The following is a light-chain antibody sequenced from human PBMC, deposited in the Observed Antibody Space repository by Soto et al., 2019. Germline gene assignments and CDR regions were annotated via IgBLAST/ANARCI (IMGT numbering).Light chain of an antibody. V-gene: IGKV1-33*01. CDR1: QDIDKY. Sequence: DIQMTQSPSSLSASVGDRVTITCRASQDIDKYLNWYQQKPGKAPKLLIDDASNLETGVPSRFSGSGSGTDFTLTITSLQPEDFATYYCQQYKSYWTFGQGTKVDIK. J-gene: IGKJ1*01. CDR2: DAS. CDR3: QQYKSYWT.